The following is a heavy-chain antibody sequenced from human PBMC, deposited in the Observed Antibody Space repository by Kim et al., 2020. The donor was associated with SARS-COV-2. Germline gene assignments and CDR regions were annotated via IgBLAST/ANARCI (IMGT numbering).Heavy chain of an antibody. CDR3: ARKLAQLVRGWFDP. CDR2: INHSGST. D-gene: IGHD6-6*01. Sequence: SETLSLTCAVYGGSFSGYYWSWIRQPPGKGLEWIGEINHSGSTNYNPSLKSRVTISVDTSKNQFSLKLSSVTAADTAVYYCARKLAQLVRGWFDPWGQGTLVTVSS. J-gene: IGHJ5*02. V-gene: IGHV4-34*01. CDR1: GGSFSGYY.